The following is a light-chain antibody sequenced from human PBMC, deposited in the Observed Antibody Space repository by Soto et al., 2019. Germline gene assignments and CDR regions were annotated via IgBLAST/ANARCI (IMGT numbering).Light chain of an antibody. CDR2: QVS. CDR1: SSDVGGYNY. Sequence: QSALTQPASVSGSPGQSITISCTGTSSDVGGYNYVSWYQQHPGKAPKLMIYQVSNRPSGVSNRFSGSKSGNTASLTISGLQAEDEADYYCSSYTISNTHVFGGGTKLTVL. J-gene: IGLJ2*01. V-gene: IGLV2-14*01. CDR3: SSYTISNTHV.